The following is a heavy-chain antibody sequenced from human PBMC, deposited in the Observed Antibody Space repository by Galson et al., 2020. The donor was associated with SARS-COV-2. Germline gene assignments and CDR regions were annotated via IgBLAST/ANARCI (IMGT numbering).Heavy chain of an antibody. D-gene: IGHD2-21*01. CDR2: IYWDDDK. V-gene: IGHV2-5*02. CDR3: AHAAYSASSPPLDS. J-gene: IGHJ4*02. Sequence: SGPTLVKPTQTLTLTCTLSGFPLSTTGVSVGWIRQTPQKALEWLAFIYWDDDKRYSPSMKTRLTITKDTSKNQVVLTMTDVDPVDTATYYFAHAAYSASSPPLDSWGQGTLVTVSS. CDR1: GFPLSTTGVS.